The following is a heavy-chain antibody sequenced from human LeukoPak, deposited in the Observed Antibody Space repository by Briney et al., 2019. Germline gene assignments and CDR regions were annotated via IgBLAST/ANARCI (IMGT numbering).Heavy chain of an antibody. CDR3: ARGEPAAAGKSFDY. D-gene: IGHD6-13*01. Sequence: GGPLRLSFAASGFTFSSYSMTWVRQAPGKGLEGVSYISSSSSTIYYADSVKGRFTISRDNAKNSLYLQMNSLRDEDTAVYYCARGEPAAAGKSFDYWGQGTLVTVSS. CDR1: GFTFSSYS. CDR2: ISSSSSTI. J-gene: IGHJ4*02. V-gene: IGHV3-48*02.